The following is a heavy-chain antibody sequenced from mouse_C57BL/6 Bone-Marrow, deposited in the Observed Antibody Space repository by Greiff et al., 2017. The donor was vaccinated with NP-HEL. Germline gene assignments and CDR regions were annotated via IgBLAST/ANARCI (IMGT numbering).Heavy chain of an antibody. D-gene: IGHD6-1*01. Sequence: VQLQESGPELVKPGASVKISCKASGYTFSTSWMNWMKQRPGQGLEWIGRIYPGAGDTHYSGNFEGKASLTADKSSNSAYMQLSSLTSEYSAVYFCARGESWGAFFDYWGQGTTLTVSS. V-gene: IGHV1-82*01. CDR2: IYPGAGDT. CDR1: GYTFSTSW. J-gene: IGHJ2*01. CDR3: ARGESWGAFFDY.